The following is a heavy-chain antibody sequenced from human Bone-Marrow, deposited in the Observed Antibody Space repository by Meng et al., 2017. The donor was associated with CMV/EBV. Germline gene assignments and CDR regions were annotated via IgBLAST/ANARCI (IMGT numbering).Heavy chain of an antibody. J-gene: IGHJ4*02. Sequence: VQRGRAGAEVTQPGAPGTASGKAFRYTFTVYYLPGVRQAPGQGLEWMGWINPNSGGTNYAQKFQGRVTMTRDTSISTAYMELSRLRSDDTAVYYCARDSVGFDYWGQGTLVTVSS. CDR1: RYTFTVYY. CDR2: INPNSGGT. CDR3: ARDSVGFDY. V-gene: IGHV1-2*02.